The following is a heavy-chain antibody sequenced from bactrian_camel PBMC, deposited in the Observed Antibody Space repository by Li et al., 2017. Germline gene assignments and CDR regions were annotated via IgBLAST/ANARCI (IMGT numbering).Heavy chain of an antibody. Sequence: VQLVESGGGLVQPGGSLRLSCEFSEFDFRSKCVGWFRKQREGVAVIYTTGGTTYYADSVKGRFTISQDNVKNALYLQMNSLKPEDSAMYYCAAAETTYGPWYNEGRYNYFGPGTQVTVS. J-gene: IGHJ4*01. CDR2: IYTTGGTT. CDR3: AAAETTYGPWYNEGRYNY. V-gene: IGHV3S54*01. CDR1: EFDFRSKC. D-gene: IGHD6*01.